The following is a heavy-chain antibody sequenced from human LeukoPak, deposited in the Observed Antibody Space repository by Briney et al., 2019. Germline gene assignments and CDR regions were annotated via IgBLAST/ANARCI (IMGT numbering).Heavy chain of an antibody. CDR3: AKTQRGNYFDY. D-gene: IGHD6-13*01. Sequence: SETLSLTCTVSGGSISSGGYYWSRIRQHPGKGLEWIGYIYYSGSTYYNPSLKSRVTISVDTSKNQFSLKLSSVTAADTAVYYCAKTQRGNYFDYWGQGTLVNVSS. CDR1: GGSISSGGYY. V-gene: IGHV4-31*03. CDR2: IYYSGST. J-gene: IGHJ4*02.